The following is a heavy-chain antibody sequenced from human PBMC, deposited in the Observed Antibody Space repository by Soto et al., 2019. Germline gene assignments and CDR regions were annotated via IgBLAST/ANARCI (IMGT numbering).Heavy chain of an antibody. CDR3: ARQSVGPYGSGSYFDY. J-gene: IGHJ4*02. D-gene: IGHD3-10*01. Sequence: QVQLQESGPGLVKPSETLSLTCTVSGGSISSYYWSWIRQPPGKGLEWIGYIYYSGSTNYNPSLKSRVTISVYTSTNQFSLKLSSVTAADTAVYYCARQSVGPYGSGSYFDYWGQGTLVTVSS. CDR1: GGSISSYY. CDR2: IYYSGST. V-gene: IGHV4-59*08.